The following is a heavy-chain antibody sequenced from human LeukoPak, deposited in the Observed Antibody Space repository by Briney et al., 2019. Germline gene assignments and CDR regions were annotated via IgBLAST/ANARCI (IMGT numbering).Heavy chain of an antibody. CDR2: IYYSGSN. J-gene: IGHJ3*02. Sequence: PSETLSLTCTVSGGSISSYYWSWIRQPPGKGLEWIGYIYYSGSNNYNPSLKSRVTISVDTSKNQFSLKLSSVTAADTAVYYCARLSETTVTVDAFDIWGQGTMVTVSS. CDR1: GGSISSYY. V-gene: IGHV4-59*08. D-gene: IGHD4-17*01. CDR3: ARLSETTVTVDAFDI.